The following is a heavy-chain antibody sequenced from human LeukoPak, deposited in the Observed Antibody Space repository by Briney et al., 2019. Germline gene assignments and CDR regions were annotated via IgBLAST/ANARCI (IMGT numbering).Heavy chain of an antibody. CDR3: ARGPHTGVGN. CDR2: IIPIFGIA. D-gene: IGHD1-26*01. Sequence: ASVKVSCKASGGTFSSYAISWVRQAPGQGLEWMGRIIPIFGIANYAQKFQGRVTITADKSTSTACMELSSLRSEDTAVYYCARGPHTGVGNWGQGTLVTVSS. J-gene: IGHJ4*02. V-gene: IGHV1-69*04. CDR1: GGTFSSYA.